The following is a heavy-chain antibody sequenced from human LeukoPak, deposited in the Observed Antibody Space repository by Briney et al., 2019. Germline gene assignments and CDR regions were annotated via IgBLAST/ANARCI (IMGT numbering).Heavy chain of an antibody. J-gene: IGHJ5*02. CDR1: GITFSSYS. V-gene: IGHV3-21*01. CDR3: ARLNHQFEVAVAGTGTEFDP. CDR2: ISSSSSYI. Sequence: PGGSLRLSCAASGITFSSYSMNWVRQAPGKGLEWVSSISSSSSYIYYADSVKGRFTISRDNAKNSLYLQMNSLRAEDTAVYYCARLNHQFEVAVAGTGTEFDPWGQGTLVTVSS. D-gene: IGHD6-19*01.